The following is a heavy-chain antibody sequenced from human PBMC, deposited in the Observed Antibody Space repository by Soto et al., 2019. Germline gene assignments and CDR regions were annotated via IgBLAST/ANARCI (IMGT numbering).Heavy chain of an antibody. J-gene: IGHJ4*02. CDR2: INDHGTGT. Sequence: GGSLRLSCAASGFTFSSYAMSWVRQAPGKGLEWVSTINDHGTGTYYADSVKGQFAIFRDNSKNTLYLQMDSLRAEDTAIYYCAKGARGGDFDYWGQGTLVTVSS. CDR3: AKGARGGDFDY. D-gene: IGHD2-21*01. V-gene: IGHV3-23*01. CDR1: GFTFSSYA.